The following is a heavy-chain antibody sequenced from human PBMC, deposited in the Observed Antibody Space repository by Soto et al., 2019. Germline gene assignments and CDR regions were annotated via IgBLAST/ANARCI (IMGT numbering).Heavy chain of an antibody. CDR2: ISSSGSTI. Sequence: QVQLVESGGGLVKPGGSLRLSCAASGFTFSDYYMSWIRQAPGKGLEWVSYISSSGSTIYYTDSVKGRFTISRDNAKNSLYLQMNSLRAEDTAVYYCARIPIVVVPAAIYYYYMDVWGKGTTVTVSS. J-gene: IGHJ6*03. D-gene: IGHD2-2*01. V-gene: IGHV3-11*01. CDR1: GFTFSDYY. CDR3: ARIPIVVVPAAIYYYYMDV.